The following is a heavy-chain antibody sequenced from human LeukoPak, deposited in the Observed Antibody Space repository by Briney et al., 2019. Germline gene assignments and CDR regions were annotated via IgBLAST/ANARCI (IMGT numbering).Heavy chain of an antibody. CDR2: IYSGGIT. CDR1: GFIVSGDD. CDR3: ARATRITAPDTAS. V-gene: IGHV3-66*01. Sequence: PGGSLRLSCAASGFIVSGDDMAWVRQAPGKGLEWVSVIYSGGITYYADSVKGRFTISRDNSKNTVYLQMNSLRVEDTSVYYCARATRITAPDTASWGQGTLVTVSS. J-gene: IGHJ5*02. D-gene: IGHD6-13*01.